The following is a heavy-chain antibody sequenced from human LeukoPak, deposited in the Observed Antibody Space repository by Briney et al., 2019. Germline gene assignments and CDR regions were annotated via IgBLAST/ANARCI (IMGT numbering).Heavy chain of an antibody. CDR3: AKDLFGPRGY. D-gene: IGHD3-10*02. CDR1: GFTFDDYA. CDR2: ISWNSGSI. Sequence: PGRSLRLSCAASGFTFDDYAMHWVRQAPGKGLEWVSGISWNSGSIGYADSVKGRFTISRDNAKNSLYPQMNSLRAEDTALYYCAKDLFGPRGYWGQGTLVTVSS. V-gene: IGHV3-9*01. J-gene: IGHJ4*02.